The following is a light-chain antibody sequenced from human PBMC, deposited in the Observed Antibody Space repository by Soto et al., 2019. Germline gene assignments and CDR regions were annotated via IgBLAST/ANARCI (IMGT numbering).Light chain of an antibody. Sequence: EIVMTQSPATLSVSPGERATLSCRASQSVFSSLAWFQQKPGQAPRLLIYGAATRATGIPARFSGSGSGTEFTLTISSLQSEYFAIYYCQQYHNWPAFGQGTKVAIK. J-gene: IGKJ1*01. CDR3: QQYHNWPA. V-gene: IGKV3-15*01. CDR1: QSVFSS. CDR2: GAA.